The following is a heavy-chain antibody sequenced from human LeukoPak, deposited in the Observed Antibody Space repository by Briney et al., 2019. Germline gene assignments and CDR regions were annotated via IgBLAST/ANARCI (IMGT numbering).Heavy chain of an antibody. CDR3: ARDRRTHDSNGWDFDY. V-gene: IGHV7-4-1*02. J-gene: IGHJ4*02. D-gene: IGHD6-25*01. CDR1: GYTFTTYA. CDR2: INTNTGNP. Sequence: ASVKVSCKASGYTFTTYAMNWVRQAPGQGLEWMGWINTNTGNPTYAQGFTGRFVFSLDTSVSTAYLQISSLKAEDTAVYYCARDRRTHDSNGWDFDYWGQGTLVTVSS.